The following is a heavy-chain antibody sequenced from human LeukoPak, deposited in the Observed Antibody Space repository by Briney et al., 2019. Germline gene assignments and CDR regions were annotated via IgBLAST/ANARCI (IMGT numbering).Heavy chain of an antibody. J-gene: IGHJ4*02. CDR2: IYYSGST. D-gene: IGHD5-12*01. Sequence: ASETLSLTCTVSGGSISSSSYFWVWIRRPPGKGLEWIGTIYYSGSTYYNPSLKSRVTISVDTSKNHFSLKLSSVTAADTAVYYCARTLSGYPAVFDYWGQGTLVTVSS. CDR3: ARTLSGYPAVFDY. V-gene: IGHV4-39*02. CDR1: GGSISSSSYF.